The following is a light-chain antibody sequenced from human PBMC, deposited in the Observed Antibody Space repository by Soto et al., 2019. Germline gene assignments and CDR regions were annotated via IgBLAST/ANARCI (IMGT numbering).Light chain of an antibody. J-gene: IGKJ1*01. Sequence: IVMTQSPATMSLSPSERSTLSFRAGQSVSSGLAWYQQKPGKAPRLLIYNASNRDTGIPARFSGSGSGTDFTLTISRLEPEDFAVYYCQQYGSSGTFGQGTKVDIK. CDR3: QQYGSSGT. V-gene: IGKV3-20*01. CDR2: NAS. CDR1: QSVSSG.